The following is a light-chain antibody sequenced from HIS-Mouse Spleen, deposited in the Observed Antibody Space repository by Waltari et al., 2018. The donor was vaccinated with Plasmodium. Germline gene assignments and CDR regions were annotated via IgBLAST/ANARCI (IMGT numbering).Light chain of an antibody. CDR2: VGS. CDR1: SSAVGSYNL. Sequence: QSALTQPASVSGSPGQSITISCPGTSSAVGSYNLFSWYQQHPGKAPKLMIYVGSKRPSGVSNRFSGSKSGNTASLTISGLQAEDEADYYCCSYAGSSTNWVFGGGTKLTVL. V-gene: IGLV2-23*01. J-gene: IGLJ3*02. CDR3: CSYAGSSTNWV.